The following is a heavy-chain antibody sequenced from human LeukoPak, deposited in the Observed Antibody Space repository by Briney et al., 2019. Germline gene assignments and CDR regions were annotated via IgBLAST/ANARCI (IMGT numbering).Heavy chain of an antibody. CDR2: ISSSGSTI. CDR1: GFTSSSYE. CDR3: AGSDDFWSGYLTNDFDY. J-gene: IGHJ4*02. D-gene: IGHD3-3*01. V-gene: IGHV3-48*03. Sequence: GGSLRLSCAASGFTSSSYEMNWFRQAPGKGLEWVSYISSSGSTIYYADSVKGRFTISRDNAKNSLYLQMNSLRAEDTAVYYCAGSDDFWSGYLTNDFDYWGQGTLVTVSS.